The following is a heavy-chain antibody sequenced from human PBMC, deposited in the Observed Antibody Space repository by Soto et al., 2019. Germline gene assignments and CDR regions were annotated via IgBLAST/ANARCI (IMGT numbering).Heavy chain of an antibody. CDR3: AATNYYYYGMDV. CDR2: IYYSGST. J-gene: IGHJ6*02. CDR1: GGSISSYY. V-gene: IGHV4-59*01. Sequence: SETLSLTCIVSGGSISSYYWSWIRQPPGKGLEWIGYIYYSGSTNYNPSLKSRVTISVDTSKNQFSLKLSSVTAADTAVYYCAATNYYYYGMDVWGQGTTVTVSS.